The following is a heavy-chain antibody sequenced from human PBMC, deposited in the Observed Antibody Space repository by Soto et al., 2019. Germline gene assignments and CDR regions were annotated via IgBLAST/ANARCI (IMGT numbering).Heavy chain of an antibody. CDR1: GDSVSSNSAA. J-gene: IGHJ3*02. CDR3: ARVRDFFWSGSWDAFDI. CDR2: TYYRSKWYN. D-gene: IGHD3-3*01. Sequence: SQTLSRTCAISGDSVSSNSAAWNWIRQSPSRGLEWLGRTYYRSKWYNDYAVSVKSRITINPDTSKNQFSLQLNSVTPEDTAVYYCARVRDFFWSGSWDAFDIWGQGTMVTV. V-gene: IGHV6-1*01.